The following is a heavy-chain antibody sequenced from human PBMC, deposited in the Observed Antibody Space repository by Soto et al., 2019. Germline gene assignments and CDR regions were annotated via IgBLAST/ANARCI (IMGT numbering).Heavy chain of an antibody. V-gene: IGHV3-21*01. Sequence: PGGCLRLSCAVSGFNFNNYGINWVRQDPGKGLEWVSSVSKSDYTYYSDSVKGRFTISRDNAKNSVSLQMNTLRAEDTAVYYCAREDSIIIPAVSDFWGQGTLVTVSS. J-gene: IGHJ4*02. D-gene: IGHD2-2*01. CDR2: VSKSDYT. CDR3: AREDSIIIPAVSDF. CDR1: GFNFNNYG.